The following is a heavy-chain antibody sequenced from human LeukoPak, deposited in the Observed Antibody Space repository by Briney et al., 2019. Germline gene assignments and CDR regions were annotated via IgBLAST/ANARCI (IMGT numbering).Heavy chain of an antibody. D-gene: IGHD6-19*01. J-gene: IGHJ3*02. Sequence: PGGSLRLSCAASGFTFSSYAMNWVRQAPGKGLEWVSAISGSGGATYYADSVKGRFTMSRDNSKNTLYLQMNSLRAEDTAVYYCARDKTEQWLVLEAFDIWGQGTVVTVSS. V-gene: IGHV3-23*01. CDR1: GFTFSSYA. CDR3: ARDKTEQWLVLEAFDI. CDR2: ISGSGGAT.